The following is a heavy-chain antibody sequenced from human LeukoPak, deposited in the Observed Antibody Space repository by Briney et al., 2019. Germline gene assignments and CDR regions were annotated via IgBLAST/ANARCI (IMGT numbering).Heavy chain of an antibody. V-gene: IGHV3-30*18. J-gene: IGHJ3*02. Sequence: PGGSLRLSCEASGFTYSTYGMHWVRQAAGKGLEWVAVISYDGSNKYFADSVKGRFTISRDNSKNTLYLQMNSLRAEDTAVYYCAKDSGIAVAGTLRAFDIWGQGTMVTVSS. CDR1: GFTYSTYG. CDR2: ISYDGSNK. CDR3: AKDSGIAVAGTLRAFDI. D-gene: IGHD6-19*01.